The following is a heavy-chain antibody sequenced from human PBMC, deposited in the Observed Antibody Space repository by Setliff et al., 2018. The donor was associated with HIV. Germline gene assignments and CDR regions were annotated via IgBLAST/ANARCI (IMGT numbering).Heavy chain of an antibody. D-gene: IGHD4-17*01. CDR1: GGTFSNYM. J-gene: IGHJ4*02. CDR2: ITPIGTT. Sequence: SVKVSCKASGGTFSNYMIIWVRQAPGQGLEWVGVITPIGTTNFAQTFEGRVTITADESTSTVHMEVTRLTSDDTAMYFCARSGSPYGPNSGHFDSWGQGTLVT. V-gene: IGHV1-69*13. CDR3: ARSGSPYGPNSGHFDS.